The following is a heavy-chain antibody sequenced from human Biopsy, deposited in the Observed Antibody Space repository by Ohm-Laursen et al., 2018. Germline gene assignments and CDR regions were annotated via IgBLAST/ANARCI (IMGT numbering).Heavy chain of an antibody. J-gene: IGHJ6*02. CDR1: GVSFNGYY. D-gene: IGHD2/OR15-2a*01. CDR2: IYYSGST. CDR3: ARATNSTGWRYYYFYGMDV. V-gene: IGHV4-59*01. Sequence: GTLSLTCAVHGVSFNGYYWSWIRQTPGQGLEWIGNIYYSGSTNSNPTLKSRVTVSVDTSKNQFSLRLNSVTAADTAVYYCARATNSTGWRYYYFYGMDVWGQGTTVTVSS.